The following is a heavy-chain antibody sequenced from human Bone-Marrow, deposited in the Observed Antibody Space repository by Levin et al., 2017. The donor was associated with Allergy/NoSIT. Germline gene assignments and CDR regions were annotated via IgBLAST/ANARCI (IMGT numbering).Heavy chain of an antibody. Sequence: LSLTCAASGFTFTLYGMHWVRQAPGKGLEWVSFISYGGDNKYFADSVKGRFTISRDNSKNTLYLQMNSLRAEDTAVYYCTRDRGEWGQFYFDYWGQGILVTVSS. D-gene: IGHD1-26*01. CDR1: GFTFTLYG. J-gene: IGHJ4*02. V-gene: IGHV3-30*03. CDR2: ISYGGDNK. CDR3: TRDRGEWGQFYFDY.